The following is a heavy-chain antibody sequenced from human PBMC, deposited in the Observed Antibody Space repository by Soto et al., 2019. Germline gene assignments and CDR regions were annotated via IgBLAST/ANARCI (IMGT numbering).Heavy chain of an antibody. CDR1: GFTFSSYG. CDR2: IWYDGSNK. V-gene: IGHV3-33*01. D-gene: IGHD2-21*02. CDR3: ARDPGAYCGGDCYSPADY. Sequence: QVQLVESGGGVVQPGRSLRLSCAASGFTFSSYGMHWVRQAPGKGLEWVAVIWYDGSNKYYADSVKGRFTISRDNSKNTLYLQMNSLRDEDTAVYYCARDPGAYCGGDCYSPADYWGQGTLVTVSS. J-gene: IGHJ4*02.